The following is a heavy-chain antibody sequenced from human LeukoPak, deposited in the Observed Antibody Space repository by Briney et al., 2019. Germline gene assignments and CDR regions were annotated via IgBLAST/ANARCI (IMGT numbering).Heavy chain of an antibody. CDR3: ARGSEHSSGCIGY. V-gene: IGHV4-39*01. CDR1: GGSISSSSYY. J-gene: IGHJ4*02. Sequence: SETLSLTCTVSGGSISSSSYYWGWIRQPPGKGLEWIGSIYYSGSTYYNPSLKSRVTISVDTSKNQFSLKLSSVTAADTAVYYCARGSEHSSGCIGYWGQGTLVTVSS. D-gene: IGHD6-19*01. CDR2: IYYSGST.